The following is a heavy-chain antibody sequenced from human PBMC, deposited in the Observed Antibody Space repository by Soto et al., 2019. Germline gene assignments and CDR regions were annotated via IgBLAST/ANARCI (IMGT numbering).Heavy chain of an antibody. CDR2: IIPILGIA. CDR1: GGTFSSYT. J-gene: IGHJ6*02. V-gene: IGHV1-69*04. D-gene: IGHD3-3*01. CDR3: ARDLMADYDFWSGSPHLDV. Sequence: SVKVSCKASGGTFSSYTISWVRQAPGQGLEWMGRIIPILGIANYAQKFQGRVTITADKSTSTAYMELSSLRSEDTAVYYCARDLMADYDFWSGSPHLDVWGEGTTVTVSS.